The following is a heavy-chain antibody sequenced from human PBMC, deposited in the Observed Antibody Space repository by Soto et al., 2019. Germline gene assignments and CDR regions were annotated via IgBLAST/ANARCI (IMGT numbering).Heavy chain of an antibody. Sequence: GASVKVSCKASGGTFSSYAISWVRQAPGQGLEWMGGIIPIFGTANYAQKFQGRVTITADKSTSTAYMELSSLRSEDTAVYYCARDDRYSLSGYYGMDVWGQGTTVTVSS. J-gene: IGHJ6*02. CDR2: IIPIFGTA. CDR3: ARDDRYSLSGYYGMDV. CDR1: GGTFSSYA. D-gene: IGHD3-16*02. V-gene: IGHV1-69*06.